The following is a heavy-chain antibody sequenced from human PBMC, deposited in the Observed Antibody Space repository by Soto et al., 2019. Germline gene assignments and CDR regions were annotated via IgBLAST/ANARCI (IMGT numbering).Heavy chain of an antibody. CDR1: GFTFSLAW. CDR3: TPSGTCCSDKRV. Sequence: EEQLVESGGGLVKPGGSLRLSCAGSGFTFSLAWMNWVRQAPGKGLEWVGRIKSEGSGGTTDYAAPVKGRSTISRDDSINTLYLQVNNLKTEDTAIYYCTPSGTCCSDKRVWGKGTMVTVSS. CDR2: IKSEGSGGTT. D-gene: IGHD2-21*01. V-gene: IGHV3-15*07. J-gene: IGHJ3*01.